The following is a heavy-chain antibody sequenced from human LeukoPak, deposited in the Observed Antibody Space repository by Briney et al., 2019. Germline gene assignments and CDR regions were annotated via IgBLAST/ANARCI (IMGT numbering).Heavy chain of an antibody. CDR1: GFTFSSYA. D-gene: IGHD3-10*01. Sequence: GGSLRLSCSASGFTFSSYAMHWVRQAPGKGLEYVSAISSNGGSTYYADSVKGRFTIPRDSSKNTLFLQMSSLRAEDTAVYYCVKGEVLLWFGDHYYYYGMDVWGKGTTVTVSS. CDR3: VKGEVLLWFGDHYYYYGMDV. CDR2: ISSNGGST. J-gene: IGHJ6*04. V-gene: IGHV3-64D*06.